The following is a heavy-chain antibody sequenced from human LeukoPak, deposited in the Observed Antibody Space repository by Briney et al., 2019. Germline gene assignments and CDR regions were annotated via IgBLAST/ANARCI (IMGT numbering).Heavy chain of an antibody. V-gene: IGHV1-18*01. CDR2: VSAYNGNT. J-gene: IGHJ4*02. CDR3: ARDRNYYGSGSYPPVFDY. Sequence: ASVKVSCKASGYTFTSYTISGVRQAPGQGLEWMGWVSAYNGNTNYAQKGQGRVTMTTDTHTSTAYMELRSLRSDDTAMYYCARDRNYYGSGSYPPVFDYWGQGTLVTVSS. D-gene: IGHD3-10*01. CDR1: GYTFTSYT.